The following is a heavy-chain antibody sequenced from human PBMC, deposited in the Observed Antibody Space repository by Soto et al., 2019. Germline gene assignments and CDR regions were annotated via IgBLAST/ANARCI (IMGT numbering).Heavy chain of an antibody. Sequence: SETLSLTCTVSGGSISSGGYYWSWIRQHPGKGLEWIGYIYYSGSTYYNPSLKSRVTISVDTSKSQFSLKLSSVTAADTAVYYCARAGSGYDYFNAFDIWGQGTMVTVSS. CDR2: IYYSGST. CDR3: ARAGSGYDYFNAFDI. D-gene: IGHD5-12*01. J-gene: IGHJ3*02. V-gene: IGHV4-31*03. CDR1: GGSISSGGYY.